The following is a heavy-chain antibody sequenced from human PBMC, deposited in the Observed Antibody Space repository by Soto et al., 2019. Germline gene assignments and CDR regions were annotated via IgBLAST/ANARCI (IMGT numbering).Heavy chain of an antibody. CDR3: ARDLGQLGPGGMDV. D-gene: IGHD6-6*01. CDR2: IWYDGSNK. CDR1: GFTFSSYG. V-gene: IGHV3-33*01. Sequence: GGSLRLSCAASGFTFSSYGMHWVRQAPGKGLEWVAVIWYDGSNKYYADSVKGRFTISRDNSKNTLYLQMNSLRAEDTAVYYCARDLGQLGPGGMDVWGQGTTVTVS. J-gene: IGHJ6*02.